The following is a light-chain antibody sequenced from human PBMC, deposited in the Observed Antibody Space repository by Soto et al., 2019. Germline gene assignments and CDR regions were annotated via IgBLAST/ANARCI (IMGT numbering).Light chain of an antibody. J-gene: IGKJ4*01. CDR2: DAS. CDR1: QNVYNN. V-gene: IGKV3-15*01. Sequence: ENVMTQSPATLSVSPREGATLSCKASQNVYNNLAWYQQRPGQPPRLLIYDASTRATGISARFSGSGYGTEFTLTICSLQSEDFAVYFCQQCRNWPLTFGGGTKV. CDR3: QQCRNWPLT.